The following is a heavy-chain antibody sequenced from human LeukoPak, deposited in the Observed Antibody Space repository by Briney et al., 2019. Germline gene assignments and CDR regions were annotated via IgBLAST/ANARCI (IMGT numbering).Heavy chain of an antibody. CDR3: ARVMYSDFDY. CDR1: GYTFTGYY. Sequence: ASVTVSCKASGYTFTGYYMHWVRQAPGQGLEWMGWINPNSGGTNYAQKFQGRVTMTRDTSISTAYMELSGLRSDDTAVYYCARVMYSDFDYWGQGTLVTVSS. D-gene: IGHD2-8*01. CDR2: INPNSGGT. J-gene: IGHJ4*02. V-gene: IGHV1-2*02.